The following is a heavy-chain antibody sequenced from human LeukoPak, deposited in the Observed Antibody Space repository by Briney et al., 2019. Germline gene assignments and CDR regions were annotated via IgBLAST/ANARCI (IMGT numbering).Heavy chain of an antibody. CDR3: AKIEVVASIWDY. Sequence: GGSLRLSCAASGFTFSSDAMSWVRQAPGKGLEWVSAISGSGGSTYYADSVKGRFTISRDNSKNTLYLQMNSLRAEDTAVYYCAKIEVVASIWDYWGQGTLVTVSS. CDR1: GFTFSSDA. J-gene: IGHJ4*02. CDR2: ISGSGGST. D-gene: IGHD2-15*01. V-gene: IGHV3-23*01.